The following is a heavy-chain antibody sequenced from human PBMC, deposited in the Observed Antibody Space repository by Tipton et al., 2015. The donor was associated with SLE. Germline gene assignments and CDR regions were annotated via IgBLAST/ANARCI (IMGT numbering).Heavy chain of an antibody. CDR1: GGSFSGYY. V-gene: IGHV4-34*01. CDR3: ARGHQGERTVGY. Sequence: TLSLTCAVYGGSFSGYYWSWIRQPPGKELEWIGEINHSGSTNYNPSLKSRVTISVDTSKNQFSLKLSSVTAADTAVYYCARGHQGERTVGYWGQGTLVTVSS. CDR2: INHSGST. J-gene: IGHJ4*02. D-gene: IGHD1-1*01.